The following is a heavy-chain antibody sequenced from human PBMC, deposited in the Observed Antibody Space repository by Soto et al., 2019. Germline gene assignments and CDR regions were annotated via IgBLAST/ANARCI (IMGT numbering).Heavy chain of an antibody. CDR1: GYTFTSYY. V-gene: IGHV1-46*01. Sequence: ASVKVSCNASGYTFTSYYMHWVRQAPGQGLEWMGIINPSGGSTSYAQKFQGSVTMTRDTSTSTVYMELSSLRSEDTAVYYSARGRDPIPEPQAPTDCWGQGTLVTVSS. CDR3: ARGRDPIPEPQAPTDC. J-gene: IGHJ4*02. D-gene: IGHD2-2*02. CDR2: INPSGGST.